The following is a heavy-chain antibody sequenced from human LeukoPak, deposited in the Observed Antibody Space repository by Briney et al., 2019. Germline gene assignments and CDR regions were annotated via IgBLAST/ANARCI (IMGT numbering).Heavy chain of an antibody. Sequence: SETLSLXCAVYGGSFSGYYWSWIRQPPGKGLEWIGEINHSGSTNYNPSLKSRVTISVDTSKNQFSLKLSSVTAADTAVYYCARGRHLLRIGGSELALDYWGQGTLVTVSS. CDR1: GGSFSGYY. V-gene: IGHV4-34*01. CDR2: INHSGST. D-gene: IGHD1-26*01. CDR3: ARGRHLLRIGGSELALDY. J-gene: IGHJ4*02.